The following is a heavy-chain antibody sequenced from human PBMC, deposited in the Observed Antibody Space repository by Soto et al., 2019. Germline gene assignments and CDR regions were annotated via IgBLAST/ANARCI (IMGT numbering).Heavy chain of an antibody. CDR1: GGTFSSYA. V-gene: IGHV1-69*13. Sequence: ASVKVSCKASGGTFSSYAISWVRQAPGQGLEWMGGIIPIFGTANYAQKFQGRVTITADESTSTAYMELSSLRSEDTAVYYCARERGGVDTEITGYYYGMDVWGQGTTVTVSS. D-gene: IGHD5-18*01. J-gene: IGHJ6*02. CDR3: ARERGGVDTEITGYYYGMDV. CDR2: IIPIFGTA.